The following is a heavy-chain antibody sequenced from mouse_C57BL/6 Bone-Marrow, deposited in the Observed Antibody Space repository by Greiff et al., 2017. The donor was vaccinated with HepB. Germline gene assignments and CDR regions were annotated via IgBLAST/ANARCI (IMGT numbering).Heavy chain of an antibody. CDR3: ANYYYGTDYYAMDY. D-gene: IGHD1-1*01. Sequence: EVQVVESGGGLVKPGGSLKLSCAASGFTFSDYGMHWVRQAPEKGLEWVAYISSGSSTIYYADTVKGRFTISRDNAKNTRFLQMTSLRSEDTAMYYCANYYYGTDYYAMDYWGQGTSVTVSS. V-gene: IGHV5-17*01. CDR2: ISSGSSTI. CDR1: GFTFSDYG. J-gene: IGHJ4*01.